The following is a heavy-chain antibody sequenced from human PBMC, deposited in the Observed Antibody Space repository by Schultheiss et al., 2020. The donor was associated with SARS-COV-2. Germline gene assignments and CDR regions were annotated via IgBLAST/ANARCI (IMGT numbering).Heavy chain of an antibody. CDR1: GGSISSYY. J-gene: IGHJ6*02. Sequence: SETLSLTCTVSGGSISSYYWSWIRQPAGKGLEWIGRIYPSGSTYYNPSLKSRVTISVDTSKNQFSLKLSSVTAADTAVYYCARGGKTTSSSGSGDYYGMDVWGQGTTVTVSS. CDR2: IYPSGST. V-gene: IGHV4-4*07. CDR3: ARGGKTTSSSGSGDYYGMDV. D-gene: IGHD6-13*01.